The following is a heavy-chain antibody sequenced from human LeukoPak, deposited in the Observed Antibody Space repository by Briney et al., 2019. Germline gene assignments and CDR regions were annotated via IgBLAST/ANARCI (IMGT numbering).Heavy chain of an antibody. Sequence: SETLSLTCTVSGTSISSHYRSWIRQPAGQGLEWIGRLYTSGSTKYNPSLKSRVSMSVDTSKNEFSLKLNSVTAADTAVYYCARAKDKTTVTTIDYWGQGTLVTVSS. V-gene: IGHV4-4*07. CDR3: ARAKDKTTVTTIDY. D-gene: IGHD4-11*01. J-gene: IGHJ4*02. CDR2: LYTSGST. CDR1: GTSISSHY.